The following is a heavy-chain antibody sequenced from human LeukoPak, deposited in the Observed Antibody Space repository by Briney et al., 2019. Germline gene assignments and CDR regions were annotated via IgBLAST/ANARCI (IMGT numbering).Heavy chain of an antibody. Sequence: GGSVRLFCTASGLTLGDNPLNWLRGAPGTGLEGVGLIRSDRYGGTSEYVASVNGRFSISRDDSTNIHYLEMNSLRNEDTAVYFCTRNSCSPAALYSDYMDVWGKGIPVTVSS. J-gene: IGHJ6*03. CDR2: IRSDRYGGTS. CDR3: TRNSCSPAALYSDYMDV. D-gene: IGHD6-6*01. CDR1: GLTLGDNP. V-gene: IGHV3-49*03.